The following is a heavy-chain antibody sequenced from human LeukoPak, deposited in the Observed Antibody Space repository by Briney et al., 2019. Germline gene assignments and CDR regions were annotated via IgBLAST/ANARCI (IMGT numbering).Heavy chain of an antibody. V-gene: IGHV1-2*06. CDR1: GYTFTGYY. CDR2: INPNSGGT. CDR3: VIHNRGYYFDY. J-gene: IGHJ4*02. Sequence: ASVKVSCKASGYTFTGYYMHWVRQAPGQGLEWMGRINPNSGGTNYAQKVQGRVTMTRDTSISTAYMELSRLRSDDTAVYYCVIHNRGYYFDYWGQGTLVTVSS. D-gene: IGHD1-14*01.